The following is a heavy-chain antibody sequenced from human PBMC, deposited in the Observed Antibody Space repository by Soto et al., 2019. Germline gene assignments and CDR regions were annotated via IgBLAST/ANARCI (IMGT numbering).Heavy chain of an antibody. Sequence: GESLKISCKGSGYSFTSYWIGWVRQMPGKGLEWMGIIYPGDSDTRYSPSFQGXVXXXADKSISTAYLQWSSLKASDTAMYYCARHPYYDFWSGYYAFDYWGQGTLVTVSS. V-gene: IGHV5-51*01. D-gene: IGHD3-3*01. CDR3: ARHPYYDFWSGYYAFDY. CDR1: GYSFTSYW. J-gene: IGHJ4*02. CDR2: IYPGDSDT.